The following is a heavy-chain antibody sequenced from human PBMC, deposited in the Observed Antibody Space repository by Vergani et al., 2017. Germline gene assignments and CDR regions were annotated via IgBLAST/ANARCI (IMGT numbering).Heavy chain of an antibody. V-gene: IGHV3-13*01. CDR2: IGTAGDT. J-gene: IGHJ6*02. Sequence: EVQLLESGGGLVQPGGSLRLSCAASGFTFSSYAMSWVRQAPGKGLEGVSAIGTAGDTYYPGSVKGRFTLSRENAKNSLYLQMNSLRAGDTAVYYCTRITMCRWPYYYYYGMDVWGQGTTVTVSS. CDR3: TRITMCRWPYYYYYGMDV. D-gene: IGHD3-10*02. CDR1: GFTFSSYA.